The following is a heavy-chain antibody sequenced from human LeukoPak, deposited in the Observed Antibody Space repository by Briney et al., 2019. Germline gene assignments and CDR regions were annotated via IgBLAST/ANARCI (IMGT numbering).Heavy chain of an antibody. D-gene: IGHD3-16*01. CDR2: IYYSGST. CDR3: ARGGYWFDP. CDR1: GGSISSSSYY. J-gene: IGHJ5*02. V-gene: IGHV4-39*01. Sequence: SETLSLTCTVSGGSISSSSYYWGWIRQPPGKGLEWIGGIYYSGSTYYNPSLKSRVTISVDTSKNQFSLKLSSVTAADTAVYYCARGGYWFDPWGQGTLVTVSS.